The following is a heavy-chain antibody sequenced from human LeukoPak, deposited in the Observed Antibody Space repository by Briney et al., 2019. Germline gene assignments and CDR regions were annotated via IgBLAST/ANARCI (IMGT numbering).Heavy chain of an antibody. CDR3: ARGKREFPGSGSYSTHFEY. Sequence: GESLKISCQVSGYTFTSHWIGWVRQMPGKGLEWIGIIYPDDSDIRYSPSFQGQVTMSADKSIRTAYLHWSSLKASDTAMYYCARGKREFPGSGSYSTHFEYWGQGTLVTVSS. CDR1: GYTFTSHW. V-gene: IGHV5-51*01. CDR2: IYPDDSDI. D-gene: IGHD3-10*01. J-gene: IGHJ4*02.